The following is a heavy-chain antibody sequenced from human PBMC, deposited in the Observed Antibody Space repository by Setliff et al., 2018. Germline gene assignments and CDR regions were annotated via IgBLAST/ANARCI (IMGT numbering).Heavy chain of an antibody. J-gene: IGHJ6*03. V-gene: IGHV4-34*01. Sequence: SETLSLTCVVYGESFDWIRQPPGKGLEWIGEINHSGSTNYNPSLMSRVSISVDTSKNQFSLNLSSVTAADTAVYYCARGYHYYYMDVWGKGTTVTVSS. CDR1: GESF. CDR2: INHSGST. CDR3: ARGYHYYYMDV. D-gene: IGHD3-16*02.